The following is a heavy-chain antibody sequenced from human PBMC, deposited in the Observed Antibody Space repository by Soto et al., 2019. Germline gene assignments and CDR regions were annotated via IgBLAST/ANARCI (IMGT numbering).Heavy chain of an antibody. CDR3: ARLGGYVSVGYYYLWDS. D-gene: IGHD3-22*01. J-gene: IGHJ4*02. Sequence: ETLSLTCRVSDGSMNSDSSYWGWIRQPPGKGLEWIGVINHSGSTYHNLSLKGRVTMSVDASRNQFSLKLTSMTAADTAVYYCARLGGYVSVGYYYLWDSWGQGTLVTVSS. CDR2: INHSGST. CDR1: DGSMNSDSSY. V-gene: IGHV4-39*01.